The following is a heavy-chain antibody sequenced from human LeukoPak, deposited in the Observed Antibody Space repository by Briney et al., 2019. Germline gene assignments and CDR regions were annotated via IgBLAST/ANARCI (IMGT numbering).Heavy chain of an antibody. Sequence: GGSLRLSCAASGFSFSSYSMHWVRQAPGKGLEWVSSIISSGTSIDDADSVKGRFTISRDNAKSSLYLEMNSLRAEDTAVYYCARRSQTMFDPWGQGTLVTVSS. V-gene: IGHV3-21*01. CDR3: ARRSQTMFDP. CDR1: GFSFSSYS. CDR2: IISSGTSI. J-gene: IGHJ5*02. D-gene: IGHD1-14*01.